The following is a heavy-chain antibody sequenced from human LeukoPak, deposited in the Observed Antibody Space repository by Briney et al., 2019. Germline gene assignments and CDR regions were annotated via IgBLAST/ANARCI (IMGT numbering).Heavy chain of an antibody. V-gene: IGHV1-69*04. Sequence: ASVKVSCKASGGTFSSYAISWVRQAPGQGLEWMGRIIPILGIANYAQKFQGRVTITADKSTSTAYMELSSLRSEDTAVYYCASGIGLTTVTDDAFDIWGQGTMVTVSS. D-gene: IGHD4-17*01. J-gene: IGHJ3*02. CDR3: ASGIGLTTVTDDAFDI. CDR1: GGTFSSYA. CDR2: IIPILGIA.